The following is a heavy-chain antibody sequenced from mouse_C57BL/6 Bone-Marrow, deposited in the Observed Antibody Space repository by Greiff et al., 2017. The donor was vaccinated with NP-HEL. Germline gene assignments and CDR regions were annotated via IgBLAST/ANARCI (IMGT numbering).Heavy chain of an antibody. J-gene: IGHJ1*03. CDR1: GFTFSSYA. V-gene: IGHV5-4*01. CDR3: ARDGINYGSSYWYFDV. Sequence: VQLKESGGGLVKPGGSLKLSCAASGFTFSSYAMSWVRQTPEKRLEWVATISDGGSYTYYPDNVKGRFTISRDNAKNNLYLQMSHLKSEDTAMYYCARDGINYGSSYWYFDVWGTGTTVTVSS. CDR2: ISDGGSYT. D-gene: IGHD1-1*01.